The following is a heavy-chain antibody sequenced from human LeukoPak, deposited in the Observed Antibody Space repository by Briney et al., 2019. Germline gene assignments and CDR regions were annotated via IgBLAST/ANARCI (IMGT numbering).Heavy chain of an antibody. Sequence: SETLSLTCTVSGVSISSNNYCCGWIRHPPGNGLEWVGSIYYSANTYYNPSLNRRVTISVDTSKNQFSLKLTPMPAADTAVYYSPTHKHIPFGGAPSWRVEFDYWGQGTLVTASS. CDR1: GVSISSNNYC. D-gene: IGHD3-16*01. V-gene: IGHV4-39*01. CDR3: PTHKHIPFGGAPSWRVEFDY. J-gene: IGHJ4*02. CDR2: IYYSANT.